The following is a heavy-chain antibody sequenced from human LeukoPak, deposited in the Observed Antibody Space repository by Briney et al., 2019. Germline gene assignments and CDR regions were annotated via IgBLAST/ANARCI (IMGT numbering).Heavy chain of an antibody. CDR1: GFTFSSYG. CDR2: ISYDGSNK. D-gene: IGHD6-13*01. Sequence: GGSLRLSCAASGFTFSSYGMHWVRQAPGKGLEWVAVISYDGSNKYYADSVKGRFTISRDNSKNTLYLQMNSLSAEDTAVYYCSAAGFDYWGQGTLVTVSS. J-gene: IGHJ4*02. V-gene: IGHV3-30*03. CDR3: SAAGFDY.